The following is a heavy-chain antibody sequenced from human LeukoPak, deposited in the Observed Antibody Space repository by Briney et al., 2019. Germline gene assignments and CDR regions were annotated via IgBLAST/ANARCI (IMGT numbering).Heavy chain of an antibody. V-gene: IGHV4-34*01. Sequence: SETLSLTCAVYGGSFSSYYWSWIRQPPGKGLEWIGEVNHSGSTNYNPSLKSRVTISVDTSKNQFFLKLSSVTAADTAVYYCARVGGGGDFWSGYYTRYYYYYMDVWGKGTTVTVSS. J-gene: IGHJ6*03. CDR1: GGSFSSYY. D-gene: IGHD3-3*01. CDR3: ARVGGGGDFWSGYYTRYYYYYMDV. CDR2: VNHSGST.